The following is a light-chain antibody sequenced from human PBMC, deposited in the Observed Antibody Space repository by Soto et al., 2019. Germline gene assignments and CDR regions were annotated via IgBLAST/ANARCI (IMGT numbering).Light chain of an antibody. CDR2: SNN. J-gene: IGLJ1*01. CDR1: SSNIGSNT. CDR3: AAWDDSLNGHV. Sequence: QSVLTQPPSASGTPGQRVTISCSGSSSNIGSNTVNWYQQFPGTAPKLLIYSNNQRPSGVPDRFSGSKSGTSASLATSGLQSEEEADYYCAAWDDSLNGHVFGTGTKVTVL. V-gene: IGLV1-44*01.